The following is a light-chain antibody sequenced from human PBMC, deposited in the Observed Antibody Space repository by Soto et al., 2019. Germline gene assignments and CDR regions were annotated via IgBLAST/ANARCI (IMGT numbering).Light chain of an antibody. CDR3: AAWDASLDGYV. Sequence: SVLTQPPSASGTPGQRVTISCSPSSSNLGDNTVNWYQQVPGTAPKLLIYSYDQRPSGVPDRFSGSKSGTSASLAISGLQSEDEADYYCAAWDASLDGYVFGTGTKVTVL. V-gene: IGLV1-44*01. CDR1: SSNLGDNT. CDR2: SYD. J-gene: IGLJ1*01.